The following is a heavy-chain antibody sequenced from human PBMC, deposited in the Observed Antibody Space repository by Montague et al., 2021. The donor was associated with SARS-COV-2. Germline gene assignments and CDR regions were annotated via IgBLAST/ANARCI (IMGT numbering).Heavy chain of an antibody. J-gene: IGHJ3*02. D-gene: IGHD2-21*01. CDR3: AIGGDSAKCGI. V-gene: IGHV4-4*07. CDR2: IHPYGDI. Sequence: SETRSLTCTVSGDSVTERYLNWVRQAAGKGLEWIGFIHPYGDIHYNASLKSRVILSRDASKNQFSLTLTSVTAADTAVYYCAIGGDSAKCGIWGRGTVATVSS. CDR1: GDSVTERY.